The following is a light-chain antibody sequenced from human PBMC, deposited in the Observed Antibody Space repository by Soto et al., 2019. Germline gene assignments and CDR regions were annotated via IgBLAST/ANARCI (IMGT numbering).Light chain of an antibody. V-gene: IGKV1-33*01. CDR3: QQYYGLPPLT. Sequence: DIQMTRSPSSLSASIGDRVTITCQASQNITNNLSWYQQKPGKAPNLLIYHASKLAKGVTSRFSGSGSGTDFSFIITSLQREDLATYYCQQYYGLPPLTFGQETRLEIK. J-gene: IGKJ5*01. CDR2: HAS. CDR1: QNITNN.